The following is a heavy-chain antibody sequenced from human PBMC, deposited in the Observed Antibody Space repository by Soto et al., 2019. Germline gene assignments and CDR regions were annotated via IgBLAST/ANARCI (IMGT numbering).Heavy chain of an antibody. CDR1: AFTFGTYA. CDR3: ARIGSASNSDY. CDR2: TSGDGGVT. J-gene: IGHJ4*02. V-gene: IGHV3-23*01. Sequence: GGSLRLSCAASAFTFGTYAMSWVRQAPGKGLEWVSSTSGDGGVTYYADSVKGRFTVSKDNSKNTLYLQMNSLRAEDTAVYYCARIGSASNSDYWGQGSLVTVS. D-gene: IGHD2-21*01.